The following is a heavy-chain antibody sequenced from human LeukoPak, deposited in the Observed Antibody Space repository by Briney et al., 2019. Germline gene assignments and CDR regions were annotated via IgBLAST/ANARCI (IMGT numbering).Heavy chain of an antibody. Sequence: PSETLSLTCSVSGDSISTGSYWAWIRQPPGNGLEWIASIIHSGDTYYKQSLKSRLTISMDTSKNQFSLSLISVTAADTAVYYCARLSLDRLDYWGQGTLVTVTS. CDR2: IIHSGDT. V-gene: IGHV4-38-2*02. D-gene: IGHD2/OR15-2a*01. CDR3: ARLSLDRLDY. J-gene: IGHJ4*02. CDR1: GDSISTGSY.